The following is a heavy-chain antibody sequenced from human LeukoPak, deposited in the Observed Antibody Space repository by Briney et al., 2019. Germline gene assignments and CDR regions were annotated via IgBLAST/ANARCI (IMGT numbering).Heavy chain of an antibody. J-gene: IGHJ6*03. CDR3: ARPSGWEPAGDYYYYYMDV. V-gene: IGHV3-11*04. CDR1: GFTFSDYY. CDR2: ISSSGSTI. Sequence: GGSLRLSCAASGFTFSDYYMSWIRQAPGKGLEWVSYISSSGSTIYYADSVKGRFTISRDNAKNSLYLQMNSLRAEDTAVYYCARPSGWEPAGDYYYYYMDVWGKGTTVTVSS. D-gene: IGHD1-26*01.